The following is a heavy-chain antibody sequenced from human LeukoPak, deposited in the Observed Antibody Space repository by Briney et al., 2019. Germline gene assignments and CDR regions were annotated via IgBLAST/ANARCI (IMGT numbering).Heavy chain of an antibody. CDR2: IKRDGSEK. CDR3: ARLSEMLRGPEAIYYFDY. J-gene: IGHJ4*02. CDR1: DFTFSTYW. D-gene: IGHD3-10*01. Sequence: GGSLRLSCAASDFTFSTYWMSWVRQAPGKGLEWVANIKRDGSEKYYVDSVKGRFTVSRDTAKNSLFLQMNSLRAEDTAVYYCARLSEMLRGPEAIYYFDYWGQGTLVTVSS. V-gene: IGHV3-7*01.